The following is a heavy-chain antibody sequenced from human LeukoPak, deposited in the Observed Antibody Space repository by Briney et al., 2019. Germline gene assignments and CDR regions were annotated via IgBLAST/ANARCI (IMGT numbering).Heavy chain of an antibody. CDR3: ANGRAVAGPFDY. CDR1: GFSFEDYA. CDR2: INWNSGRI. J-gene: IGHJ4*02. Sequence: GRSLRLSCVASGFSFEDYAMHWVRQAPGKGLEWVSGINWNSGRIGSADSVKGRSTISRDNAKNSLYLQMNSLRAEDTALYYCANGRAVAGPFDYWGQGIMVTVSS. V-gene: IGHV3-9*01. D-gene: IGHD6-19*01.